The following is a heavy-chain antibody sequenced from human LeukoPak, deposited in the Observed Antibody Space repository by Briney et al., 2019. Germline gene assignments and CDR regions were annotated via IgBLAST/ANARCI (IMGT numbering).Heavy chain of an antibody. CDR3: ARVGYGSGSYPR. D-gene: IGHD3-10*01. CDR1: GYTFTSYD. Sequence: ASVTVSCKASGYTFTSYDINWVRQATGQGLEWMGWMNPNSGNTGYAQKFQGRVTMTRNTSISTAYMELSSLRSEDTAVYYCARVGYGSGSYPRWGQGTLVTVSS. J-gene: IGHJ4*02. CDR2: MNPNSGNT. V-gene: IGHV1-8*01.